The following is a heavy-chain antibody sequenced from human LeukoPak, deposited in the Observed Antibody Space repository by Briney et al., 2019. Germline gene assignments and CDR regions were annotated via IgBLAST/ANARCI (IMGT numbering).Heavy chain of an antibody. CDR3: ERELSDGDFNWFDH. V-gene: IGHV3-21*01. D-gene: IGHD2-21*01. CDR1: GFTFSSYS. CDR2: ISNSRSNI. J-gene: IGHJ5*02. Sequence: GGSLRLSCAASGFTFSSYSMNWVRQAPGKGLEWVSSISNSRSNIYYADSVKGRFTISRDNAKNSLYLQMNSLRAEDTAVYYCERELSDGDFNWFDHWGQGTLVTVSS.